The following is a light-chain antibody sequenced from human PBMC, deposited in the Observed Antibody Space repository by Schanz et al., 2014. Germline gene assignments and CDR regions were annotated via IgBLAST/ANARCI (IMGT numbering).Light chain of an antibody. Sequence: VMTQSPGTLSVSPGERATLSCRASQSVSSNLAWYQQKPGQPPKLLIYWASTRESGVPDRFSGGGSGTDFTLTISSLQAEDVAVYYCQQYYTTPYTFGQGTKLEIK. CDR3: QQYYTTPYT. J-gene: IGKJ2*01. CDR2: WAS. V-gene: IGKV4-1*01. CDR1: QSVSSN.